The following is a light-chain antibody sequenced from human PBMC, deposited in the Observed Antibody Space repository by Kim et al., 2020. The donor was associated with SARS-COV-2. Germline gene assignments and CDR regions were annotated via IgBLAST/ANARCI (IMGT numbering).Light chain of an antibody. CDR2: GTS. Sequence: SPGERATLSCRASQSVSSNSLAWYQQKPGQAPRLLIHGTSTRATGISDRFSGSASGTDFTLTISRLDPEDFAVYYCQQYDDSLFTFGPGTKVDIK. CDR1: QSVSSNS. J-gene: IGKJ3*01. CDR3: QQYDDSLFT. V-gene: IGKV3-20*01.